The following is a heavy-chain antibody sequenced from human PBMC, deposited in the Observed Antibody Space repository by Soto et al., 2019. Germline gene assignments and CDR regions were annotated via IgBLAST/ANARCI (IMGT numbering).Heavy chain of an antibody. V-gene: IGHV5-51*01. D-gene: IGHD6-19*01. J-gene: IGHJ6*02. CDR2: IYPGDSDT. Sequence: PGESLKISCKGSGYSFTSYWIGWVRQMPGKGLEWMGIIYPGDSDTRYSPSFQGQVTISADKSISTAYLQWSSLKASDTAMYYCARLSSGWSAYYYYGMDVWGQGTTVTVSS. CDR3: ARLSSGWSAYYYYGMDV. CDR1: GYSFTSYW.